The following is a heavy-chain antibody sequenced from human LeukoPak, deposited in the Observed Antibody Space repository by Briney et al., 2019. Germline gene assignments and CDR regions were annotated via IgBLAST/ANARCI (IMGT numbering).Heavy chain of an antibody. Sequence: SQTLSLTCTVSGGSISSGGYYWSWIRQHPGKGLEWIGNIYYSGSTYYNPSLKSRVTISVDTSKNQFSLKLSSVTAADAAVYYCARVENVIYYDSRAGAFDIWGQGTMVTVSS. V-gene: IGHV4-31*03. CDR3: ARVENVIYYDSRAGAFDI. CDR1: GGSISSGGYY. CDR2: IYYSGST. D-gene: IGHD3-22*01. J-gene: IGHJ3*02.